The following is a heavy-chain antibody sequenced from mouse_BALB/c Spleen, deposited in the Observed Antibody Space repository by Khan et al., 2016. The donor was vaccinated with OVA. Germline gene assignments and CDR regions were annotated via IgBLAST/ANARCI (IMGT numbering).Heavy chain of an antibody. D-gene: IGHD2-14*01. V-gene: IGHV1-4*01. J-gene: IGHJ3*01. Sequence: VELVESGAELARPGASVKMSCKASGYTFTTYTMHWVKQRPGQGLEWIGYINPSNGYTNYNQKFKDKSTLTADKSSSTAYMQLSSLTTDYSAVYYCAREGAYYRSDGWFSYWGQGTLVTGSA. CDR3: AREGAYYRSDGWFSY. CDR2: INPSNGYT. CDR1: GYTFTTYT.